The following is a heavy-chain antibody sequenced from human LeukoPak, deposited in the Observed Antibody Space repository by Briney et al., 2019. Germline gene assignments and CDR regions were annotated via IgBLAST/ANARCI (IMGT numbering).Heavy chain of an antibody. J-gene: IGHJ5*02. Sequence: TSETLSLTCTVSGASISSGSYHWGWIRQPPEKGLEWIGSIHSSGSIYYNPSLKSRVTISADTSKNQFSLRVRSVTAADTAVYYCARHEDILTGYYNWLDPWGQGTLVTVSS. CDR2: IHSSGSI. V-gene: IGHV4-39*01. D-gene: IGHD3-9*01. CDR3: ARHEDILTGYYNWLDP. CDR1: GASISSGSYH.